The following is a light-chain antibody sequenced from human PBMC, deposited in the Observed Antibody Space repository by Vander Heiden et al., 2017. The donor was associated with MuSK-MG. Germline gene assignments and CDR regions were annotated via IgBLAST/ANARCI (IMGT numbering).Light chain of an antibody. Sequence: DIQRTGCPSSVSASVGDRVTITCRATQDISSWLALYQQKPGKAPKLLIYAASSLQSGVPSRFSGSGSGTDFTLTISSPQPEDFPTYYCQQANSFPITFGQGTLLEIK. CDR1: QDISSW. J-gene: IGKJ5*01. V-gene: IGKV1-12*01. CDR3: QQANSFPIT. CDR2: AAS.